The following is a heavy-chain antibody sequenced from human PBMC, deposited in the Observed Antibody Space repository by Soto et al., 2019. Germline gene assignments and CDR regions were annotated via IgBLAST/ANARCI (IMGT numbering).Heavy chain of an antibody. D-gene: IGHD2-21*02. Sequence: KPSETLSLTCTVSGGSITDYSWVWIRQPAGKGLEWIGRIFSSGSTNYNPSLKGRITMSLDTSKNQFSLKLNSSTATDTAVYFCARDQGVVVTADNWFDPWGQGILVTGSS. CDR1: GGSITDYS. J-gene: IGHJ5*02. V-gene: IGHV4-4*07. CDR3: ARDQGVVVTADNWFDP. CDR2: IFSSGST.